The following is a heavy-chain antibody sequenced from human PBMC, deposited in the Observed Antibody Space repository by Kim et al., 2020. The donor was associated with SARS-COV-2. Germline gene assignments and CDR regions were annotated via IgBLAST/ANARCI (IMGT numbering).Heavy chain of an antibody. J-gene: IGHJ1*01. CDR3: ARNFDTTVITSPGQH. D-gene: IGHD4-17*01. V-gene: IGHV1-46*01. CDR2: INPVGALT. CDR1: GYAFSNYY. Sequence: ASVKVSCKASGYAFSNYYMHWVRQAPGQGLEWMGMINPVGALTTYAQKFQGRVTMTRDASTTTVHMELSSLRADDTAVYYCARNFDTTVITSPGQHWGQGTLVTVSS.